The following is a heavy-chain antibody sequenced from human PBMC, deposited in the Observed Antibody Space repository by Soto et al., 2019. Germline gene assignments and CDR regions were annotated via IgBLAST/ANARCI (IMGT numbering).Heavy chain of an antibody. D-gene: IGHD2-15*01. J-gene: IGHJ4*02. CDR1: GGTFSSYA. V-gene: IGHV1-69*13. CDR2: IIPIFGTA. Sequence: ASVKVSCKASGGTFSSYAISWVRQAPGQGLEWMGGIIPIFGTANYAQKFQGRVTITADESTSTAYMELSSLRSEDTAVYYCARWNCSGGSCYTVYFDYWGQGTLVTVSS. CDR3: ARWNCSGGSCYTVYFDY.